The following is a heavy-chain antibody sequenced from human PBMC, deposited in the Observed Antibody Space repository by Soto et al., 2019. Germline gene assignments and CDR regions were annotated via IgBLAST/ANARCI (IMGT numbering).Heavy chain of an antibody. CDR3: ARGFDTQFLDY. D-gene: IGHD3-9*01. J-gene: IGHJ4*02. V-gene: IGHV4-31*03. CDR2: IYYNAYT. CDR1: GGSISSGGCY. Sequence: QLQLQESGPGLVKPSQTLSLTCTVSGGSISSGGCYWSWIRHYPGKGLKWIGYIYYNAYTYYNPSLDRRSTISAITSKNQFSLNLSSLTAADTDVYLCARGFDTQFLDYWGQGTLVTVS.